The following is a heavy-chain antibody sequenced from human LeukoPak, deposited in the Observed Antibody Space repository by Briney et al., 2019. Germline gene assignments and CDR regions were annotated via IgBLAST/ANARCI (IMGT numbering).Heavy chain of an antibody. CDR2: ISGSGGST. Sequence: GGSLRLSCAASGFTFSSYAMSWVRQAPGKGLEWVSAISGSGGSTYYADSVKGRFTISRDNSKNTLYLQMNSLRAEDTAVYYCAKDLSKSRITMVRGVPSPSDYWGQGTLVTASS. J-gene: IGHJ4*02. V-gene: IGHV3-23*01. CDR1: GFTFSSYA. D-gene: IGHD3-10*01. CDR3: AKDLSKSRITMVRGVPSPSDY.